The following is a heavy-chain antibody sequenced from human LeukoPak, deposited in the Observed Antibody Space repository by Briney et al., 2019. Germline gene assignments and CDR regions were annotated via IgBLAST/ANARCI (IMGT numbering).Heavy chain of an antibody. V-gene: IGHV3-9*01. CDR3: AKGSVRGAFFDY. J-gene: IGHJ4*02. CDR2: ISWNSGSI. Sequence: GRSLRLSCAASGFTFDDYAMHWVRQAPGKGLEWVSGISWNSGSIGYADSVKGRFTISRDNAKNSLYLQMNGLRAEDTALYYCAKGSVRGAFFDYWGQGTLVTVSS. CDR1: GFTFDDYA. D-gene: IGHD3-10*02.